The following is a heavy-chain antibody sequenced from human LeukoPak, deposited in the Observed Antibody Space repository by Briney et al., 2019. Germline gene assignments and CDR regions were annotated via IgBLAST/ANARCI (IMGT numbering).Heavy chain of an antibody. CDR2: ISISGGT. CDR1: GFTFSTYA. Sequence: GGSLRLSCAASGFTFSTYAMSWVRQAPGKGLEWVSVISISGGTYYADSVKGRFTISRDISKNTVFLQMDSLRVEDTAVYYCTKHGERGTNRFDYWGQGTLVTASS. V-gene: IGHV3-23*01. J-gene: IGHJ4*02. CDR3: TKHGERGTNRFDY. D-gene: IGHD1-26*01.